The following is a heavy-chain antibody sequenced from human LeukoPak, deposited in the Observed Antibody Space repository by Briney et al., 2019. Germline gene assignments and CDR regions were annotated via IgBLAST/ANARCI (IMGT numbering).Heavy chain of an antibody. J-gene: IGHJ5*01. CDR3: ARAGYCSGGSCSDWFDS. Sequence: ASVKVPCMASGYTFTGNYMHWVRQAPGQGLEWMGWISPNSGGINYAQKFQGRVTMTRDTSISTAYMELSRLTSDDTAVYYCARAGYCSGGSCSDWFDSWGQGTLVTVSS. D-gene: IGHD2-15*01. CDR1: GYTFTGNY. V-gene: IGHV1-2*02. CDR2: ISPNSGGI.